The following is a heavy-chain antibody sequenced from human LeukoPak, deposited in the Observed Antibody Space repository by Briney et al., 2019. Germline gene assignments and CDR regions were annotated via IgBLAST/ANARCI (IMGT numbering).Heavy chain of an antibody. CDR1: GFTFGTYW. CDR2: INSDGGTT. V-gene: IGHV3-74*01. Sequence: GGSLRLSCGASGFTFGTYWMHWVRQAPGKGLVWVSGINSDGGTTTYADSVKGRFTISRDNAKNSLYLQMNSLRAEDTAVYYCARVAGTMVRGFDYWGQGTLATVSS. J-gene: IGHJ4*02. D-gene: IGHD3-10*01. CDR3: ARVAGTMVRGFDY.